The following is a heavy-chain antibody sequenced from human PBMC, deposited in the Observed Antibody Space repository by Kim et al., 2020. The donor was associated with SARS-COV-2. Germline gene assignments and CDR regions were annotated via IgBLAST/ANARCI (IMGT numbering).Heavy chain of an antibody. CDR3: ARTSLRFLASRGAYYFDY. CDR1: GYTFTGYY. Sequence: ASVKVSCKASGYTFTGYYMHWVRQAPGQGLEWMGWINPNSGGTNYAQKFQGRVTMTRDTSISTAYMELSRLRSDDTAVYYCARTSLRFLASRGAYYFDYWGQGTLVTVSS. V-gene: IGHV1-2*02. J-gene: IGHJ4*02. CDR2: INPNSGGT. D-gene: IGHD3-3*01.